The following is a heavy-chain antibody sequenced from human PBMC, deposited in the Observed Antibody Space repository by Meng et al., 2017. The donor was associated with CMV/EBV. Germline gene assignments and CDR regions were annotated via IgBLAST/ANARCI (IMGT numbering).Heavy chain of an antibody. CDR2: IDTSGNTI. Sequence: SLKISCAASGFAFSSYEMSWVRQTPGKGLEWISYIDTSGNTIYYADSVKGRFTISRDNVKSSLYLLMESLRAEDTAVYYCARIFCTTTDCYYDYWGRGTLVTVSS. CDR3: ARIFCTTTDCYYDY. D-gene: IGHD2-8*01. CDR1: GFAFSSYE. V-gene: IGHV3-48*03. J-gene: IGHJ4*02.